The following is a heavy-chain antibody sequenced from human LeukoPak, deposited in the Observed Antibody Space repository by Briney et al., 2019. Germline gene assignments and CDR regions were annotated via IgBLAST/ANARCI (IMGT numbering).Heavy chain of an antibody. CDR1: GGSFSGYY. CDR3: AGGDDSDYYFQY. J-gene: IGHJ1*01. D-gene: IGHD4-11*01. Sequence: PSETLSVTCAAYGGSFSGYYWSWIRQPPGKGLEWIGEINHSGSSNYNPSLKSRVTISVDTSKHQFSLKLSSVTAADTAVYYCAGGDDSDYYFQYWGEGTLVTVSS. V-gene: IGHV4-34*01. CDR2: INHSGSS.